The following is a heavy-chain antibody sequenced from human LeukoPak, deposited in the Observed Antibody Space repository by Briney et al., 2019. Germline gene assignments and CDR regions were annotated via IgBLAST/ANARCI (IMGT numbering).Heavy chain of an antibody. J-gene: IGHJ1*01. CDR3: VVGYSGYDMSGIVGEGGYFQH. CDR2: IYPGDSDT. D-gene: IGHD5-12*01. Sequence: GESLKISCKGSGYSFTSYWIGWVRQMPGKGLEWMGIIYPGDSDTRYSPSFRGQVTISADKSISTAYLQWSSLKASDTAMYYCVVGYSGYDMSGIVGEGGYFQHWGQGTLVTVSS. V-gene: IGHV5-51*01. CDR1: GYSFTSYW.